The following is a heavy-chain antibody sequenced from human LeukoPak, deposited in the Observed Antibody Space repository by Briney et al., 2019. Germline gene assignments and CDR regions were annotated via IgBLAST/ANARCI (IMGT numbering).Heavy chain of an antibody. Sequence: SVKVSCRASGGTFSSYAISWVRQAPGQGLEWMGRIIPILGIANYAQKFQGRVTITADKSTSTAYMELSSLRSEDTAVYYCARARYCSGGSCYPNGWGQGTLVTVSS. CDR3: ARARYCSGGSCYPNG. CDR2: IIPILGIA. V-gene: IGHV1-69*04. D-gene: IGHD2-15*01. CDR1: GGTFSSYA. J-gene: IGHJ4*02.